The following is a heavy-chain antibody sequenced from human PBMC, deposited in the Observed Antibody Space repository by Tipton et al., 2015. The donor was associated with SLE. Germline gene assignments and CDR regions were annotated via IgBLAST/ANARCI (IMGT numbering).Heavy chain of an antibody. J-gene: IGHJ1*01. CDR2: LSGYNGDT. D-gene: IGHD5-18*01. V-gene: IGHV1-18*01. CDR1: GYIFSGYG. Sequence: VQLVQSGAELKKPGASVKVSCKASGYIFSGYGVNWVRQAPGQGLEWVGWLSGYNGDTYTAQKFQGRVTMTADTSTSTAYMKLRSLRFVGNTVYYCARGGDSSHILNLKEKYSLYWGQGTLVSVS. CDR3: ARGGDSSHILNLKEKYSLY.